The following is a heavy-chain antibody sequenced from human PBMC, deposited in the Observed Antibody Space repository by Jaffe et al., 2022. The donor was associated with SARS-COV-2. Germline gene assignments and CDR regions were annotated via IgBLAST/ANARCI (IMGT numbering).Heavy chain of an antibody. Sequence: QVQLQESGPGLVKPSQTLSLTCTVSGGSISSGSYYWSWIRQPAGKGLEWIGRIYTSGSTNYNPSLKSRVTISVDTSKNQFSLKLSSVTAADTAVYYCAREGGYCSSTSCYNFDYWGQGTLVTVSS. D-gene: IGHD2-2*02. J-gene: IGHJ4*02. V-gene: IGHV4-61*02. CDR3: AREGGYCSSTSCYNFDY. CDR2: IYTSGST. CDR1: GGSISSGSYY.